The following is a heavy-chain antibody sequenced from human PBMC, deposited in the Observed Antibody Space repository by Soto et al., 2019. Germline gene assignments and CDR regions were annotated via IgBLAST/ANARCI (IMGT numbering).Heavy chain of an antibody. Sequence: GGSLRLSCAASGFTFSSYAMSWVRQAPGKGLEWVSAISGSGGSTYYADSVKGRFTISRDNSKNTLYLQMNSLRAEDTAVYDCAKAGSNTVTAPWGYWGQGTLVTVSS. D-gene: IGHD4-17*01. CDR3: AKAGSNTVTAPWGY. V-gene: IGHV3-23*01. CDR1: GFTFSSYA. CDR2: ISGSGGST. J-gene: IGHJ4*02.